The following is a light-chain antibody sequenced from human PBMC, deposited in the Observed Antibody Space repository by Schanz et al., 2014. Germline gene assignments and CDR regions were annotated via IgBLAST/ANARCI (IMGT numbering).Light chain of an antibody. V-gene: IGKV4-1*01. CDR1: QSVLYTSNNKNY. CDR3: QQYYSSLS. Sequence: DIVMTQSPDSLAVSLGGRATIHCKSSQSVLYTSNNKNYLAWYQHKPGQPPKVLLYWASTRESGVPDRFSGSGSGTDFTLTISSVQAEDVAVYYCQQYYSSLSFGPGTKVEIK. J-gene: IGKJ3*01. CDR2: WAS.